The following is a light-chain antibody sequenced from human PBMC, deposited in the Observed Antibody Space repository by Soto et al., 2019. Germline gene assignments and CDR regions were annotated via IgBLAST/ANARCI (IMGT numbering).Light chain of an antibody. CDR2: GAS. V-gene: IGKV3-20*01. Sequence: ENLLTQSPGTLSLSPGEGATLSCRASRGVSANYLAWYQQKPGQAPTLLIYGASISAAGIPDRFSGSGSGTDFTLTIRRLEPDDIAVYYCQQYGSSPRTFGQGTKVEIK. CDR1: RGVSANY. J-gene: IGKJ1*01. CDR3: QQYGSSPRT.